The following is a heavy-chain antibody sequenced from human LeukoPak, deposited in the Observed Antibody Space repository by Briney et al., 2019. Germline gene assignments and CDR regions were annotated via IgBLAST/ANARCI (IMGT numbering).Heavy chain of an antibody. CDR2: ISSSSSYI. D-gene: IGHD6-13*01. V-gene: IGHV3-21*01. CDR1: GFTFSSYS. J-gene: IGHJ4*02. Sequence: GGSLRLSCAASGFTFSSYSMNWVRQAPGKGLEWVSSISSSSSYIYCADSVKGRFTISRDNAKNSLYLQMNSLRAEDTAVYYCASLIPIAAAGTPDYWSQGTLVTVSS. CDR3: ASLIPIAAAGTPDY.